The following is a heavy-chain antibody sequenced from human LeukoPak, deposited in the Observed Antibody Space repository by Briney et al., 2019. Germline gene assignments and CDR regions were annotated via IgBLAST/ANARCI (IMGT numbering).Heavy chain of an antibody. Sequence: PGGSLRLSCAASGFTFSSYSMNWVRQAPGKGLEWVSSISSSSSYIYYADSVKGRFTISRGNAKNSLYLQMNSLRAEDTAVYYCARDRALGDGYNYWGQGTLVTVSS. CDR2: ISSSSSYI. CDR3: ARDRALGDGYNY. J-gene: IGHJ4*02. D-gene: IGHD5-24*01. CDR1: GFTFSSYS. V-gene: IGHV3-21*01.